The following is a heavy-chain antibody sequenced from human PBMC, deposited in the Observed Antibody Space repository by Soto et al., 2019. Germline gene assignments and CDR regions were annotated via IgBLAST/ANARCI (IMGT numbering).Heavy chain of an antibody. CDR3: ATSMRHTLNF. D-gene: IGHD2-8*01. V-gene: IGHV3-7*01. CDR2: INQDGSDK. J-gene: IGHJ4*02. CDR1: GFTFGSHW. Sequence: EVQVVDSGGGVGQPGGSLRLSCEASGFTFGSHWMTWVSQVPGKGLEWVANINQDGSDKYYVDSVKGRFNISRDNAKNSLYLQMKSLRVEDTAVYYCATSMRHTLNFWGQGTLVTVYS.